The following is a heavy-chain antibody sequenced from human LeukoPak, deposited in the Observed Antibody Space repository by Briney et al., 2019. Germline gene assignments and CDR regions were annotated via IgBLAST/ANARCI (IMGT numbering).Heavy chain of an antibody. D-gene: IGHD3-10*01. J-gene: IGHJ4*02. CDR2: IYYGGST. Sequence: PSETLSLTCTVAGGSISSYYWSWIRQPAGKGRGWVGYIYYGGSTNYNPSLKSRVTISVDTSTNHFSLKVRSVTDADTAVYYCEIRRGSRYGSWSYFDYWGQGTLVTVSS. V-gene: IGHV4-59*08. CDR1: GGSISSYY. CDR3: EIRRGSRYGSWSYFDY.